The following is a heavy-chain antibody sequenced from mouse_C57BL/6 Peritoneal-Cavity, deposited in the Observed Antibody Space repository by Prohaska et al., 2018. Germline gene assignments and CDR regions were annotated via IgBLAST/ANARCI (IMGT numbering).Heavy chain of an antibody. CDR3: ARRGGGYFDV. CDR2: IYPRDGST. CDR1: GYTFTSYA. V-gene: IGHV1-85*01. J-gene: IGHJ1*03. Sequence: SVKLSCKASGYTFTSYAINWVKQRPGQGLEWIGWIYPRDGSTKYNEKFKGKATLTVDTSSSTSYMELHSLTSEDSAVYFCARRGGGYFDVWGKGTTVTVSS.